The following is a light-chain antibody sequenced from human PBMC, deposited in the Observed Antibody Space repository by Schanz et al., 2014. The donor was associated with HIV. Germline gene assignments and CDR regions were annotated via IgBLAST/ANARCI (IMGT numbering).Light chain of an antibody. CDR1: SSNIGAGYD. CDR3: QSFDSSLNGVV. Sequence: QSVLTQPPSVSGVPGQRVTISCTGSSSNIGAGYDVHWYQQVPGLAPKLLIFGSNTRPSGVPDRFSGSKSGTSASLAITGLQAEDEADYFCQSFDSSLNGVVFGGGTKVTVL. CDR2: GSN. J-gene: IGLJ3*02. V-gene: IGLV1-40*01.